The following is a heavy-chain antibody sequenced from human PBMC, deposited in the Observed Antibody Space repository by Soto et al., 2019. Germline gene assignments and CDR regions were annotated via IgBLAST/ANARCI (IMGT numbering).Heavy chain of an antibody. J-gene: IGHJ5*02. Sequence: GGSLRLSCAASGFTFSSYAMSWVRQAPGKGLEWVSDISGSDSSTYYADSVKGRFTISRDNSKNTLYLQMNSLRAEDTAVYYCAKVTRGDYDWLDPWGQGTLVTVSS. CDR1: GFTFSSYA. D-gene: IGHD4-17*01. V-gene: IGHV3-23*01. CDR2: ISGSDSST. CDR3: AKVTRGDYDWLDP.